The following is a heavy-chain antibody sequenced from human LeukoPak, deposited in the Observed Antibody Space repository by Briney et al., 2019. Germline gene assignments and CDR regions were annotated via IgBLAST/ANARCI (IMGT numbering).Heavy chain of an antibody. D-gene: IGHD6-19*01. CDR2: IKSNTDGGTA. V-gene: IGHV3-15*01. Sequence: GGSLRLSCAASGFTFSSYAMHWVRQAPGKGLEWVGRIKSNTDGGTADYTAPVKGRFTISRDDLKNTLYLQMNSLKTEDTAVYYCTTEQRWEGPVTGPNCWGQGTLVTVSS. CDR3: TTEQRWEGPVTGPNC. J-gene: IGHJ4*02. CDR1: GFTFSSYA.